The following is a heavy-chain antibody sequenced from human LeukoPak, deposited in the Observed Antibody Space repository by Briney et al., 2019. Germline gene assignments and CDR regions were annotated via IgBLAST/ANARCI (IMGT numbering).Heavy chain of an antibody. D-gene: IGHD2/OR15-2a*01. Sequence: PGGSLRLSCAASGFTFSSYEMNWVRPAPGKGLEWVSYIASGGGANRFYSESVKGRFTISRDNAKNSLYLHMNSLRAEDTGVYYCARIGTTTRGPAGLDVWGQGTTVTVSS. CDR2: IASGGGANR. V-gene: IGHV3-48*03. J-gene: IGHJ6*02. CDR1: GFTFSSYE. CDR3: ARIGTTTRGPAGLDV.